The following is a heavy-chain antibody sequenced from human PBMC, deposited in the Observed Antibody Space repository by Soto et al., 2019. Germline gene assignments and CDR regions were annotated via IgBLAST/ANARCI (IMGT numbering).Heavy chain of an antibody. Sequence: KPSETLSLTCVVDGGSFSGDYWSWLRQSPRKGLVWIGEINHSGSTKYNPSLESRVTISVDTSKKQFSLKLSSVTVADTAVYYGARSIELWTPFDQWGQGTLVTVSS. V-gene: IGHV4-34*01. J-gene: IGHJ4*02. CDR2: INHSGST. D-gene: IGHD3-16*01. CDR3: ARSIELWTPFDQ. CDR1: GGSFSGDY.